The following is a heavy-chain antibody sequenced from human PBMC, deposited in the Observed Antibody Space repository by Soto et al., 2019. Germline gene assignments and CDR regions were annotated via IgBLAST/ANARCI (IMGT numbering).Heavy chain of an antibody. CDR1: GGTFSSYA. V-gene: IGHV1-69*06. CDR2: IIPIFGTA. CDR3: ARDLGYCSGGSCHPYYYYGMDV. D-gene: IGHD2-15*01. J-gene: IGHJ6*02. Sequence: QVQLVQSGAEVKKPGSSVKVSCKASGGTFSSYAISWVRQAPGQGLEWMGGIIPIFGTANYAQKFQGRVTINADKSTSTAYMELSSLRSEDTAVYYCARDLGYCSGGSCHPYYYYGMDVWGQGTTVTVSS.